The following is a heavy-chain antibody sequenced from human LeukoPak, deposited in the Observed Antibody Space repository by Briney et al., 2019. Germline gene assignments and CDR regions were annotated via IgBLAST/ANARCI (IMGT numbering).Heavy chain of an antibody. J-gene: IGHJ4*02. Sequence: PSETLSLTCTVSGGPIINSAYYWGWVRQPPGKGLEWIGSIYYSGSTYYNPSLKSRVTISVDTSKNQFSLKLSSVTAADTAVYYCARGNGYWGQGTLVTVSS. CDR3: ARGNGY. D-gene: IGHD2-8*01. V-gene: IGHV4-39*07. CDR2: IYYSGST. CDR1: GGPIINSAYY.